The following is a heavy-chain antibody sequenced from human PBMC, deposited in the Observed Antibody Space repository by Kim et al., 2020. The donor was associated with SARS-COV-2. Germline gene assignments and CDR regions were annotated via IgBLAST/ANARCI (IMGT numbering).Heavy chain of an antibody. D-gene: IGHD6-19*01. Sequence: GGSLRLSCAASGFTFSSYSMNWVRQAPGKWLEWVSSISSSSSYIYYADSVKGRFTISRDNAKNSLYLQMNSLRAEDTAVYYCAREKKQWLVPHDAFDIWGQGTMVTVSS. V-gene: IGHV3-21*01. CDR2: ISSSSSYI. J-gene: IGHJ3*02. CDR3: AREKKQWLVPHDAFDI. CDR1: GFTFSSYS.